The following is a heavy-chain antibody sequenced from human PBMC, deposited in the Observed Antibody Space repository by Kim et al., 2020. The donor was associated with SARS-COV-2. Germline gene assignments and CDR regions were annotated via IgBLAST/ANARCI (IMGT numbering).Heavy chain of an antibody. J-gene: IGHJ4*02. Sequence: KGRFTISRDNSKNTLYLQMNSLRAEDTAVYYCAKDPSPYYYDSSGYYLGYWGQGTLVTVSS. V-gene: IGHV3-33*06. D-gene: IGHD3-22*01. CDR3: AKDPSPYYYDSSGYYLGY.